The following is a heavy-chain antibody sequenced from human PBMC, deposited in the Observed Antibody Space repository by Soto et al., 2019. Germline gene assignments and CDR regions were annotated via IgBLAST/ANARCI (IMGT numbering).Heavy chain of an antibody. D-gene: IGHD1-1*01. CDR3: VRDGTKTLRDWFDP. J-gene: IGHJ5*02. CDR2: IYATGTT. Sequence: SETLSLTCTVSGASISGFYWSWIRKSAGKGLEWFGRIYATGTTDYNPSLKSRVMMSVDTSKKQFSLKLRSVTAADTAVYYCVRDGTKTLRDWFDPWGQGSSVTVSS. CDR1: GASISGFY. V-gene: IGHV4-4*07.